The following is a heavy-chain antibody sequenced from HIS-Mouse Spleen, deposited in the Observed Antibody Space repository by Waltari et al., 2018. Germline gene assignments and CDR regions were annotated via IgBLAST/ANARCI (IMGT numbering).Heavy chain of an antibody. CDR2: IKQDGSEK. V-gene: IGHV3-7*01. Sequence: EVQLVESGGGLVQPGGSLRLSCAASGFTFSRYGMSWVRQAPGKGLEWVANIKQDGSEKYYVDSVKGRFTISRDNAKNSLYLQMNSLRAEDTAVYYCARLTYYFDYWGQGTLVTVSS. CDR3: ARLTYYFDY. CDR1: GFTFSRYG. J-gene: IGHJ4*02. D-gene: IGHD3-9*01.